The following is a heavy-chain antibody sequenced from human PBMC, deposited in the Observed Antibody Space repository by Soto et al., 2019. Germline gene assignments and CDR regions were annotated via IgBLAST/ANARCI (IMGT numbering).Heavy chain of an antibody. CDR2: IIPILGIA. CDR3: ARGPIAVADLDFDY. CDR1: GGTFKSYT. Sequence: WPSAEVSFPASGGTFKSYTIRLVRQAPGQGLEWMGRIIPILGIANYAQKFQGRVTITADKSTSTAYMELSSLRSEDTAVYYCARGPIAVADLDFDYWGQGTLVTVSS. J-gene: IGHJ4*02. V-gene: IGHV1-69*02. D-gene: IGHD6-19*01.